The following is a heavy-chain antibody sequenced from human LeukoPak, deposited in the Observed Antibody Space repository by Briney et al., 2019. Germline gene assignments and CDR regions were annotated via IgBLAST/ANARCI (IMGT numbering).Heavy chain of an antibody. V-gene: IGHV4-4*07. CDR3: ARDSGTTGEVKFDP. CDR2: ISGSGTI. CDR1: GGSIHSY. D-gene: IGHD3-10*01. Sequence: SETLSLTCTVSGGSIHSYWSWIRQPAGKGLEWIGRISGSGTITYNPALQSRLTISIATSKNQFSLKLMSVTAADTAVYYCARDSGTTGEVKFDPWGQGTLVTVSS. J-gene: IGHJ5*02.